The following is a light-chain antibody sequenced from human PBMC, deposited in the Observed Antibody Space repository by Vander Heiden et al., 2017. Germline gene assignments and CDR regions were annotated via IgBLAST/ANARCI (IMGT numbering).Light chain of an antibody. CDR2: DTQ. Sequence: QSALTQPPSVSGAPGQRVTISCSGRNSNVAENFVSLYQQLPGTAPKLLIYDTQKLPSGIPDRFSGSKSGTSATLDITGLQTGDEADYYCATCDIGLSAVVFGGGTKVTVL. CDR3: ATCDIGLSAVV. CDR1: NSNVAENF. V-gene: IGLV1-51*01. J-gene: IGLJ2*01.